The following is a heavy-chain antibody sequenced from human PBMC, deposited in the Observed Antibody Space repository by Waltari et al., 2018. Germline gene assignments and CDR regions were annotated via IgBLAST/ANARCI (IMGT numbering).Heavy chain of an antibody. CDR1: GYTLTELS. CDR3: AMQTANWDAFDI. Sequence: QVQLVQSGAEVKKPGASVKVSCKVSGYTLTELSMHWVRQAPGKGREWMGGFEPKDGETIYEKKFQGRVTMTEDTSTDTAYMELSSLRSEDTAVYYCAMQTANWDAFDIWGQGTMVTVSS. D-gene: IGHD7-27*01. CDR2: FEPKDGET. J-gene: IGHJ3*02. V-gene: IGHV1-24*01.